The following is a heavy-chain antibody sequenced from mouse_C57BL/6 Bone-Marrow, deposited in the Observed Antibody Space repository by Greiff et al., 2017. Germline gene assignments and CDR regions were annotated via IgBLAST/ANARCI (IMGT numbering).Heavy chain of an antibody. V-gene: IGHV14-4*01. Sequence: VQLQQSGAELVRPGASVKLSCTASGFNIKDDYMHWVKQRPEQGLEWIGWIDPENGDTEYASKFQGKATITADTSSNTAYLQLSSLTSEDTAVYYCTTRITTVVATRAYWGQGTLVTVSA. D-gene: IGHD1-1*01. CDR2: IDPENGDT. CDR3: TTRITTVVATRAY. J-gene: IGHJ3*01. CDR1: GFNIKDDY.